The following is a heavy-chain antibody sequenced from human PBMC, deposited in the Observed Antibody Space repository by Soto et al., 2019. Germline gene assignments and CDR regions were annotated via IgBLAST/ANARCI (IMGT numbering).Heavy chain of an antibody. V-gene: IGHV3-13*01. J-gene: IGHJ6*02. CDR2: ICTAGDT. D-gene: IGHD1-26*01. CDR3: ARESQNHYHTESRGGLDX. Sequence: EVYLRLSGAASGFTFCSCDMHWVRQATGAGLEWVGSICTAGDTYYPGSVKGRFTISRENAKNSLYLQLNSLRAGDTAVYYCARESQNHYHTESRGGLDXGRQGTRVTVS. CDR1: GFTFCSCD.